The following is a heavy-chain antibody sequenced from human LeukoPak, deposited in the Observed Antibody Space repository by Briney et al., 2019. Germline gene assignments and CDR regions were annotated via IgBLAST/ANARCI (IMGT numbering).Heavy chain of an antibody. D-gene: IGHD2-15*01. V-gene: IGHV3-23*01. Sequence: GGSLRLSCAASGFMLSSTWMHWVRQAPGKGLEWVSAISGSGGNTYYADSVRGRFTISRDNSKNTVYLQMNSLRAEDTAVYSCVRCSGDSCYGEYYFDYWGQGTLVTVSS. J-gene: IGHJ4*02. CDR2: ISGSGGNT. CDR3: VRCSGDSCYGEYYFDY. CDR1: GFMLSSTW.